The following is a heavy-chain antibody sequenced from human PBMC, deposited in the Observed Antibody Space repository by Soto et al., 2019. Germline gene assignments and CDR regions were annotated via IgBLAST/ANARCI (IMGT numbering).Heavy chain of an antibody. D-gene: IGHD6-6*01. J-gene: IGHJ4*02. CDR2: ISYDGSNK. CDR1: GFTFSSYA. Sequence: QVQLVESGGGVVQPGRSLRLSCAASGFTFSSYAMHWVRQAPGKGLEWVAVISYDGSNKYYADSVKGRFTISRDNSKNPLYLQMTNLRAEDTAVYYCAGSGGSSFPFDYWGQGTLVTVSS. V-gene: IGHV3-30-3*01. CDR3: AGSGGSSFPFDY.